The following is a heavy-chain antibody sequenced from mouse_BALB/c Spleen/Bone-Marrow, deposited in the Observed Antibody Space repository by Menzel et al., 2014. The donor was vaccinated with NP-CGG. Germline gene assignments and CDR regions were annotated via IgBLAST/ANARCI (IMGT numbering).Heavy chain of an antibody. CDR3: TRDDYDYYVMGY. Sequence: QVQLQQSGAELVKPGASVKMSCKASGYSFTSHWMHWVKQRPGQGLEWIGVIDPSDSYTSYNQKFKGKATMTVDTSSSTAYMQLSSLTSEDSAVYYCTRDDYDYYVMGYWGQGTSVTVSS. V-gene: IGHV1S127*01. CDR2: IDPSDSYT. D-gene: IGHD2-4*01. CDR1: GYSFTSHW. J-gene: IGHJ4*01.